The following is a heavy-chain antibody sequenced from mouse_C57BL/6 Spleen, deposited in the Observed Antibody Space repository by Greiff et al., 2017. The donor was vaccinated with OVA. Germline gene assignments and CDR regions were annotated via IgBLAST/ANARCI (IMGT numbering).Heavy chain of an antibody. V-gene: IGHV1-72*01. CDR1: GFTFTSYW. J-gene: IGHJ4*01. CDR2: IDPNSGGT. Sequence: QVQLQQSGAELVKPGASVKLSCKASGFTFTSYWMHWVQQRPGRGLEWIGRIDPNSGGTKYNEKFKSKATLTVDKPSSTPFMQLSSLKSENAAVYYCARHDDVEGYDWMDYWGQGTSVTVSA. D-gene: IGHD2-14*01. CDR3: ARHDDVEGYDWMDY.